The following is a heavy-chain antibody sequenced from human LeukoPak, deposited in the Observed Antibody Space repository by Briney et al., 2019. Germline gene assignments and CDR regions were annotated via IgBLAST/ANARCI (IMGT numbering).Heavy chain of an antibody. V-gene: IGHV4-4*07. Sequence: SETLSLTCTVSGGSISSYYWSWIRQPAGKGLEWIGRIYTSGSTNYNPSLKSRVTMSVDTSKNQFSLKLSSVTAADTAVYYCARGPYYYDSSGYHDAFDIWGQGTMVTVSS. D-gene: IGHD3-22*01. J-gene: IGHJ3*02. CDR3: ARGPYYYDSSGYHDAFDI. CDR1: GGSISSYY. CDR2: IYTSGST.